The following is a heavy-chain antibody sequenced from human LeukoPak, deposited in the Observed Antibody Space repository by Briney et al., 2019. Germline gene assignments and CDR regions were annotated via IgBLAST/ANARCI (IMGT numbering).Heavy chain of an antibody. CDR1: GGSISSFY. CDR3: AASSGYYYFAY. D-gene: IGHD3-22*01. CDR2: IFYSGSP. V-gene: IGHV4-59*01. Sequence: SETLSLTCTVSGGSISSFYWSWIRQPPGKGLEWIGYIFYSGSPNYNPSLKSRVTISVDTSKNQFSLNLSSVTAADPAVYYCAASSGYYYFAYWGRGTLVTVSS. J-gene: IGHJ4*02.